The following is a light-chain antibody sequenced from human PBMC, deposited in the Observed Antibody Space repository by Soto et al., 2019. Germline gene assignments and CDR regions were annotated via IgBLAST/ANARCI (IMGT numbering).Light chain of an antibody. V-gene: IGKV1-33*01. Sequence: DIQMTQSPSSLSVSVGDRVTITCQASQDINNFVSWFQQKPGTAPKLLIYDSSNLESGVSSRFSGSGSGTDFSFTISSLQPEDIATYYCLQHHSLPLTFCGGTKVEVK. CDR1: QDINNF. CDR3: LQHHSLPLT. CDR2: DSS. J-gene: IGKJ4*01.